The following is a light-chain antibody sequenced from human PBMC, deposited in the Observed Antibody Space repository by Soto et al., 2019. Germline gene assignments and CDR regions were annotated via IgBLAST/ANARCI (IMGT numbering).Light chain of an antibody. J-gene: IGLJ1*01. CDR2: EVT. Sequence: QSALTQPASVSGSPGQSIAISCTGTRSDVGAYNYVSWYPQHPGKAPKLMISEVTNRPSGVSDRFSGSKSGNTASLTISGLQAEDEAVYYCSSFTSRFTFVFGTGTKLTVL. V-gene: IGLV2-14*01. CDR3: SSFTSRFTFV. CDR1: RSDVGAYNY.